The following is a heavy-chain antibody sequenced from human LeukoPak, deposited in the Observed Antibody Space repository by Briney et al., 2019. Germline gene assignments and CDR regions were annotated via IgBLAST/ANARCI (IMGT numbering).Heavy chain of an antibody. CDR1: GFIFSSYG. D-gene: IGHD2-21*01. CDR2: ISSGSSTI. J-gene: IGHJ6*03. CDR3: AKLWGYYYMDV. V-gene: IGHV3-48*01. Sequence: GGSLRLSCAASGFIFSSYGMNWVRQAPGKGLEWVSYISSGSSTIYYADSVKGRFPLSRDNAKNSLYLQMNSLRAEDTAVYYCAKLWGYYYMDVWGKGTTVTVSS.